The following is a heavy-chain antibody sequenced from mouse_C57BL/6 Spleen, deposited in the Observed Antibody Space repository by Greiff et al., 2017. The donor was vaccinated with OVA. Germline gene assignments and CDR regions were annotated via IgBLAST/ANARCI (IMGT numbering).Heavy chain of an antibody. V-gene: IGHV1-7*01. CDR3: ARSDYYGSYYFDY. CDR1: GYTFTSYW. CDR2: INPSSGYT. D-gene: IGHD1-1*01. Sequence: QVQLKESGAELAKPGASVKLSCKASGYTFTSYWMHWVKQRPGQGLEWIGFINPSSGYTKYNQKFKDKATLTADKSSSTAYMQLSSLTYEDSAVYYCARSDYYGSYYFDYWGQGTTLTVSS. J-gene: IGHJ2*01.